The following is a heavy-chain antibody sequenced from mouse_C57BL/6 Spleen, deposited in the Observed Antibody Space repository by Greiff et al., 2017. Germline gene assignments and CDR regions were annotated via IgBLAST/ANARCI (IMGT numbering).Heavy chain of an antibody. CDR3: TRDDYYGSSDEFAY. Sequence: VQLQQSGAELVRPGASVTLSCKASGYTFTDYEMHWVKQTPVHGLEWIGAIDPETGGTAYNQKFKGKAILTADKSSSTAYMELRSLTSEDSAVYYCTRDDYYGSSDEFAYWGQGTLVTVSA. J-gene: IGHJ3*01. CDR2: IDPETGGT. D-gene: IGHD1-1*01. V-gene: IGHV1-15*01. CDR1: GYTFTDYE.